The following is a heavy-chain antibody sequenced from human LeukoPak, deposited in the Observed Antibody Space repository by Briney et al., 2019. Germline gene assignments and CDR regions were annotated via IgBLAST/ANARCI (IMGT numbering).Heavy chain of an antibody. Sequence: PSETLSLTCTVSGGSISSYYWGWIRQPAGKGLEWIGRIYTSGSTNYNPSLKSRVTMSVDTSKNRFSLKLSSVTAADTAVYYCTRDRDCSSASCYLFDPWGQGTLVTVSS. CDR3: TRDRDCSSASCYLFDP. J-gene: IGHJ5*02. D-gene: IGHD2-2*01. CDR2: IYTSGST. CDR1: GGSISSYY. V-gene: IGHV4-4*07.